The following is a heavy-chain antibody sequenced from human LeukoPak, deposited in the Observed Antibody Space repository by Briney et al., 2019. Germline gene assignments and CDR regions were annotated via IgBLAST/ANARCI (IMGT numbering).Heavy chain of an antibody. V-gene: IGHV4-34*01. Sequence: SETLSLTCAVYGGSFSGYYWSWIRQPPGKGLEWIGEINHSGSTNYNPSLKGRVTISVDTSKNQFSLKLSSVTAADTAVYYCARVGYGDFRDYWGQGTLVTVSS. CDR3: ARVGYGDFRDY. D-gene: IGHD4-17*01. J-gene: IGHJ4*02. CDR2: INHSGST. CDR1: GGSFSGYY.